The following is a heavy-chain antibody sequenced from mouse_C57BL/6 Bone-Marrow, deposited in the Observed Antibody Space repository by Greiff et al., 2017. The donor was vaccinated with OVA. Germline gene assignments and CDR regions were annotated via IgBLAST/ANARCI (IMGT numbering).Heavy chain of an antibody. V-gene: IGHV1-82*01. D-gene: IGHD2-4*01. CDR1: GYAFSSSW. CDR3: ARLYYYDYVYYAMDY. Sequence: QVQLQQSGPELVKPGASVKISCKASGYAFSSSWMNWVKQRPGKGLEWIGRIYPGDGDTNYNGKFKGKATLTADKSSSTAYMQLSSLTSEDSAVYFCARLYYYDYVYYAMDYWGQGTSVTVSS. J-gene: IGHJ4*01. CDR2: IYPGDGDT.